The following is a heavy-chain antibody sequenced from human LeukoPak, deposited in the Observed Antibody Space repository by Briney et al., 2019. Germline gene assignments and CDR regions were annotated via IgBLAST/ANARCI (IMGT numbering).Heavy chain of an antibody. CDR1: GFTFSNYP. CDR2: ISHDESNK. CDR3: ANEALHGDY. D-gene: IGHD5-24*01. Sequence: GGSLRLSCAASGFTFSNYPMHWVRQAPGKGLEWVTMISHDESNKFYAVSVKGRFTVSRDESKNTLYLQMNSLRAEDTAVYYCANEALHGDYWGQGTLVTVSS. J-gene: IGHJ4*02. V-gene: IGHV3-30-3*02.